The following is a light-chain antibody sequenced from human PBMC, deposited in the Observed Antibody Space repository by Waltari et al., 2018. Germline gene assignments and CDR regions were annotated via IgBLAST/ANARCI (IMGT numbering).Light chain of an antibody. CDR1: QSIGKY. Sequence: DIVLTQFPGTLSLSAGERATLSCRASQSIGKYLARYQLRPGQAPRLLIYDAYIRAAGIPDRFSVSGSGTDFTLTISRLEPHDFAMYYSQHYVRLPLTFGQGTKVEIK. V-gene: IGKV3-20*01. CDR3: QHYVRLPLT. CDR2: DAY. J-gene: IGKJ1*01.